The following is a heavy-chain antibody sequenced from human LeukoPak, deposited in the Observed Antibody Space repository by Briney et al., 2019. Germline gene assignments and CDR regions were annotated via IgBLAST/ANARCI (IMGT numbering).Heavy chain of an antibody. CDR2: ISDDGRSK. Sequence: GGALRLSCAASGFSFIRYGMHWVRQAPGKGLEGVGVISDDGRSKDYADSVKGRFTISRDNSKDTLYLQMDSLRDEDTAVYYCAKRPSDYGDYVSYFDYWGQGTLVTVSS. D-gene: IGHD4-17*01. J-gene: IGHJ4*02. V-gene: IGHV3-30*18. CDR3: AKRPSDYGDYVSYFDY. CDR1: GFSFIRYG.